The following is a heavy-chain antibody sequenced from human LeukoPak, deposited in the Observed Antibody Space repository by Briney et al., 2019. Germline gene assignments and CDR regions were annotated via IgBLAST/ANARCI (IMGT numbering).Heavy chain of an antibody. CDR1: GFTFSSYA. CDR2: ISYDGSNK. D-gene: IGHD3-10*01. Sequence: PGGSLRLSCAASGFTFSSYAMHWVRQAPGKGLEWVAVISYDGSNKYYADSVKGRFTISRDNSKNTLYLQMNSLRAEDTAVYYCARDHPGGSGSYHYWGQGTLVTVSS. CDR3: ARDHPGGSGSYHY. J-gene: IGHJ4*02. V-gene: IGHV3-30-3*01.